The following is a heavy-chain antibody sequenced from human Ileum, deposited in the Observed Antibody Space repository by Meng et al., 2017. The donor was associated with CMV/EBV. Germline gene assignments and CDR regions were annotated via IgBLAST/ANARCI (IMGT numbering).Heavy chain of an antibody. CDR3: ANPNYYDSNGAY. V-gene: IGHV3-23*01. D-gene: IGHD3-22*01. Sequence: GESLKISCAASGFTFSSYVMNWVRQAPGKGLEWVSGIIGSGRSTYYADSVKGRFTISRDNSKTTLYLQMNSLRADDTAVYYCANPNYYDSNGAYWGQGTLVTVSS. CDR2: IIGSGRST. J-gene: IGHJ4*02. CDR1: GFTFSSYV.